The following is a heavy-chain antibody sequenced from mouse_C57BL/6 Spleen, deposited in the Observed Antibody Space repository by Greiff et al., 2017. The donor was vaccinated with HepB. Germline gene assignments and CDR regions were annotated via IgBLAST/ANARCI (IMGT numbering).Heavy chain of an antibody. V-gene: IGHV5-16*01. D-gene: IGHD2-1*01. Sequence: EVKVVESEGGLVQPGSSMKLSCTASGFTFSDYYMAWVRQVPEKGLEWVANINYDGSSTYYLDSLKSRFIISRDNAKNILYLQMSSLKSEDTATYYCARDGGGNYWYFDVWGTGTTVTVSS. CDR2: INYDGSST. J-gene: IGHJ1*03. CDR1: GFTFSDYY. CDR3: ARDGGGNYWYFDV.